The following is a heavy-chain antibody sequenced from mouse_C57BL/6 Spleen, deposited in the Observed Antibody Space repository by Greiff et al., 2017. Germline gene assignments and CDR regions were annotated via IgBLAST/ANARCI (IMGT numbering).Heavy chain of an antibody. D-gene: IGHD2-1*01. CDR1: GYTFTSYW. V-gene: IGHV1-7*01. CDR3: ASYGNFSWFSY. Sequence: VQLQQSGAELAKPGASGKLSCKAAGYTFTSYWMHWVKQRPGQGLEWIGYINPSRGYTKSNQKFKDKATLTADKSSSTAYMQLSSLSYDDSAVYYCASYGNFSWFSYWGQGTLVTVSA. CDR2: INPSRGYT. J-gene: IGHJ3*01.